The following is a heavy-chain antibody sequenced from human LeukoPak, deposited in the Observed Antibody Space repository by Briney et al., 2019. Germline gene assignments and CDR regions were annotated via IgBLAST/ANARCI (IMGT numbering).Heavy chain of an antibody. CDR2: IGGGDDIT. Sequence: GGSLRLSCTTSGFTFGKYIMTWVRQAPGNGLEWVSSIGGGDDITFYADSVKGRFRISRDDSKNTVFLQISSLRVEDTARYYCAKWGGTEKIETILYGPLDHWGQGTQVTVSS. D-gene: IGHD2-8*01. J-gene: IGHJ4*02. CDR1: GFTFGKYI. V-gene: IGHV3-23*01. CDR3: AKWGGTEKIETILYGPLDH.